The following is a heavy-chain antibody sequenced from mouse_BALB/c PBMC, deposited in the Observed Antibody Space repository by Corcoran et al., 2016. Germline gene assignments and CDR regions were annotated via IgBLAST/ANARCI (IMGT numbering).Heavy chain of an antibody. J-gene: IGHJ3*01. CDR3: ASNFAY. Sequence: DVQLQESGPGLVKPSQSLSLTCSVTGYSITSGYYWNWIRQFPGNKLEWMGYISYDGSNNYNPSLKNRISITRDTSKNQFFLKLNSVTTEDTATYYCASNFAYWGQGTLVTVSA. V-gene: IGHV3-6*02. CDR1: GYSITSGYY. CDR2: ISYDGSN.